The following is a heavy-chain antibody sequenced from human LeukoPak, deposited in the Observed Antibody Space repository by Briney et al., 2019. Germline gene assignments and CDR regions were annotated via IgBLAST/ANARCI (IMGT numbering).Heavy chain of an antibody. CDR2: ISFDGRNK. CDR1: GFTFSNYG. D-gene: IGHD3-22*01. V-gene: IGHV3-30*03. CDR3: ARDGDYYDSSGLGY. J-gene: IGHJ4*02. Sequence: GGSLRLSCAASGFTFSNYGMHWVRQAPGKGLEWVAVISFDGRNKYYADSVKGRFTISRDNSKNTIYLQMNSLRAEDTAVYYCARDGDYYDSSGLGYWGQGTLVTVSS.